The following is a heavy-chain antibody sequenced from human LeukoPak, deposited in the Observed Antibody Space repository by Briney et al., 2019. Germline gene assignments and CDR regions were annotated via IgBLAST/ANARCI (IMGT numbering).Heavy chain of an antibody. D-gene: IGHD6-19*01. CDR2: IAVDGTT. Sequence: PGGSLILSCSGSGFTVSSFEINWVRRAPGRGLEGVSFIAVDGTTYYANSVKGRFTLSRDNAKNSFYLQMKSLRAEDTAVYYCATSLSGWGTYHDLDVWGKGTTVTISS. CDR3: ATSLSGWGTYHDLDV. CDR1: GFTVSSFE. J-gene: IGHJ6*03. V-gene: IGHV3-48*03.